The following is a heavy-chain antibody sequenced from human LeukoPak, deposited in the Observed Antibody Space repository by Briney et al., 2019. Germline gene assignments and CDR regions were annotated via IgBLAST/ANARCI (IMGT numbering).Heavy chain of an antibody. Sequence: ASVKVSCKASGYTFTSYGISWVRQAPGQGLEWMGWISAYNGNTNYAQKLQGRVTMTTDTSTSTAYMELRSLRSDDTAVYYCARDRCSSTSCYDWDFDYWGQGTLVTVSS. V-gene: IGHV1-18*01. D-gene: IGHD2-2*01. CDR1: GYTFTSYG. CDR2: ISAYNGNT. CDR3: ARDRCSSTSCYDWDFDY. J-gene: IGHJ4*02.